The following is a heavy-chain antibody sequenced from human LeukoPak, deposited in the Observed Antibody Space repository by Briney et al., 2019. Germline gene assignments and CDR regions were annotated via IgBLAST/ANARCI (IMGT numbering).Heavy chain of an antibody. Sequence: ASETLSLTCGVSGGSVTSTNWWTWVRQPPGKGLEWIGEVHLDGRTNYNPSLKSRLTMSVDLSENHVSLKLSSVTAADTAVYYCARSRLGKGSLFDYWGQGTLVTVSS. V-gene: IGHV4-4*02. D-gene: IGHD1-1*01. CDR3: ARSRLGKGSLFDY. CDR1: GGSVTSTNW. J-gene: IGHJ4*02. CDR2: VHLDGRT.